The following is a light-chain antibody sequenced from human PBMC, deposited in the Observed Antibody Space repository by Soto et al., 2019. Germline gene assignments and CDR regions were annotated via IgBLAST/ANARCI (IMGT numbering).Light chain of an antibody. CDR2: GAS. V-gene: IGKV3-20*01. Sequence: EIVLTQSPGTLSLSPGERATLSCRASQSVSSSYLAWYQQKPGQAPRLLMYGASSRATGTPDRFSGSGSGTDFTLTISRLEPEDLAVYYCQQYDNLGTFGPGTKVDIK. J-gene: IGKJ3*01. CDR1: QSVSSSY. CDR3: QQYDNLGT.